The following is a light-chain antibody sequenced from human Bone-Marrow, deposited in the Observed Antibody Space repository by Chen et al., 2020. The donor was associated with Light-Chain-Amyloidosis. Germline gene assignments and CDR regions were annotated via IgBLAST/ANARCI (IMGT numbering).Light chain of an antibody. CDR2: AAS. CDR3: QQFNSYRFT. J-gene: IGKJ3*01. Sequence: DIQLTQSPSFLSASVGDRVTITCRASQGISSYLAWYQQKPGKAPKLLIYAASTLQSGVPSRFSGSGSGTEFTLTISSLQPEDFATYYCQQFNSYRFTFGPGTKVDLK. V-gene: IGKV1-9*01. CDR1: QGISSY.